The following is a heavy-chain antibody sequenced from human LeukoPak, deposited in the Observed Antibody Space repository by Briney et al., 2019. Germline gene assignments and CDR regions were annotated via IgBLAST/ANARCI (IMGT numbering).Heavy chain of an antibody. Sequence: SETLSLTCTVSGGSISSYYWSWIRRPAGKGLEWIGRIYTSGYTNYNPSLKSRVTMSVDTSKNQFSLKLSSVTAADTAVYYCARSYDSSGYANFDYWGQGTLVTVSS. V-gene: IGHV4-4*07. J-gene: IGHJ4*02. CDR2: IYTSGYT. CDR1: GGSISSYY. CDR3: ARSYDSSGYANFDY. D-gene: IGHD3-22*01.